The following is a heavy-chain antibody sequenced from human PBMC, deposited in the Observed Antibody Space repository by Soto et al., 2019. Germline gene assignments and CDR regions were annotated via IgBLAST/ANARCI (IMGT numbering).Heavy chain of an antibody. CDR2: INHSGST. J-gene: IGHJ3*02. CDR1: GGSVSNYY. Sequence: SETLSLTCIVYGGSVSNYYWNWIRQPPGKGLEWIGEINHSGSTNYNPSLKSRLTISVDTSKNQFSLKLGSVTAADTAVYYCARGKMAGDAFDMWGQGTMVTVSS. V-gene: IGHV4-34*01. D-gene: IGHD6-19*01. CDR3: ARGKMAGDAFDM.